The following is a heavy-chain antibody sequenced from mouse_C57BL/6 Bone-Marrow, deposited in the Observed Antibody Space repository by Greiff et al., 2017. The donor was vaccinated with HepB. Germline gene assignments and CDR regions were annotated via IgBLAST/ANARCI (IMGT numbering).Heavy chain of an antibody. V-gene: IGHV1-81*01. CDR2: IYPRSGNT. D-gene: IGHD2-5*01. J-gene: IGHJ4*01. Sequence: VQLQQSGAELARPGASVKLSCKASGYTFTSYGISWVKQRTGQGFEWIGEIYPRSGNTYYNEKFKGKATLTADKSSSTAYMELRSLTSEDSAVYFCARRDYSNLFYAMDYWGQGTSVTVSS. CDR3: ARRDYSNLFYAMDY. CDR1: GYTFTSYG.